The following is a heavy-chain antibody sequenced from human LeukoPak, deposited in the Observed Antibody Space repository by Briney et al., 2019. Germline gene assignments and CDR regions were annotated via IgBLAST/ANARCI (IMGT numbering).Heavy chain of an antibody. Sequence: GASVKVSCKASGYTFTGYYMHWVRQAPRQGLEWMGWINPNSGGTNYAQKFQGRVTMTRDTSISTAYMELSRLRSDDTAVYYCARVGRGRWLQSPYFDYWGQGTLVTVSS. CDR1: GYTFTGYY. D-gene: IGHD5-24*01. CDR2: INPNSGGT. J-gene: IGHJ4*02. V-gene: IGHV1-2*02. CDR3: ARVGRGRWLQSPYFDY.